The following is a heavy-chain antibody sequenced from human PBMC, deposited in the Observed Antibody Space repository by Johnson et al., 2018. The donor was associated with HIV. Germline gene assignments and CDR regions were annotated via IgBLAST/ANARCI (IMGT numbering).Heavy chain of an antibody. CDR2: ISWDGGST. CDR1: GFTFDDYT. CDR3: ARGNTFDI. Sequence: VQLVESGGVVVQPGGSLRLSCAASGFTFDDYTMHWVRQAPGKGLEWVSLISWDGGSTYYADSVKGRFTISRDNSKNTLYLQMNSLTAGDTAVYYCARGNTFDIWGQGTLVTVSS. J-gene: IGHJ3*02. V-gene: IGHV3-43*01.